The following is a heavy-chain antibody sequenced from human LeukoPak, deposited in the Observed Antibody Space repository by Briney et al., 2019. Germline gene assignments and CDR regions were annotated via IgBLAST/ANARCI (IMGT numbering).Heavy chain of an antibody. J-gene: IGHJ4*02. CDR2: INHSGST. D-gene: IGHD1-1*01. V-gene: IGHV4-34*01. Sequence: SETQSLTCAVYGGSFSGYYWSWIRQPPGKGLEWIGEINHSGSTNYNPSLKSRVTISVDTSKNQFSLRLSSVTAADTAIYYCAKANWVSNADAVWWGQGTQVTVSS. CDR3: AKANWVSNADAVW. CDR1: GGSFSGYY.